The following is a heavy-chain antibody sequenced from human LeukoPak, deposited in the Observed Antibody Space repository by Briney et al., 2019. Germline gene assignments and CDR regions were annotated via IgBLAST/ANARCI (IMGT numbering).Heavy chain of an antibody. CDR3: AKDNADYPIYYFDS. CDR1: GFTFSTYA. CDR2: ISASGGGK. J-gene: IGHJ4*02. V-gene: IGHV3-23*01. D-gene: IGHD3-16*01. Sequence: PGGSLRLSCAASGFTFSTYAMNWVRRAPGKGLEWVSGISASGGGKFYADSVKGRFTISRDKSKSTVSLQMNSLRAEDAAVYYCAKDNADYPIYYFDSWGQGILVTVSS.